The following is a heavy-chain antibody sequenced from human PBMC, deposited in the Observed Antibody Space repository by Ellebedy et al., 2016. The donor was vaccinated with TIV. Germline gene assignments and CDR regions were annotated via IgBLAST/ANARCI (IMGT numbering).Heavy chain of an antibody. Sequence: GESLKISCAASGFVFSSYTMNWVRQAPGKGLEWVSFISDTSIYYADAAEGRFTISRDNAKNSLYLQMNSLRAEDTAVYYCARGGGCFGDSCYYADFWGQGTLVTVSS. CDR1: GFVFSSYT. V-gene: IGHV3-21*01. CDR3: ARGGGCFGDSCYYADF. CDR2: ISDTSI. J-gene: IGHJ4*02. D-gene: IGHD2-21*01.